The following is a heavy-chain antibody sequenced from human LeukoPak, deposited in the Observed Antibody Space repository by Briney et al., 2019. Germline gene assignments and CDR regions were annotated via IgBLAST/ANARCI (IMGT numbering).Heavy chain of an antibody. CDR3: ARDYYDSSGYTAYYFDY. CDR2: ISAYNGNT. V-gene: IGHV1-18*01. D-gene: IGHD3-22*01. CDR1: GYTFTSYG. Sequence: ASVKVSCKASGYTFTSYGISWVRQAPGQGLEWMGWISAYNGNTNYAQKLQGRVTMTTDTSTSTAYMGLRSLRSDDTAVYYCARDYYDSSGYTAYYFDYWGQGTLVTVSS. J-gene: IGHJ4*02.